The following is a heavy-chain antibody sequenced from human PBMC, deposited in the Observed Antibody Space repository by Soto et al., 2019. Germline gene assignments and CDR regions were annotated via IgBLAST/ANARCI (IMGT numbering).Heavy chain of an antibody. CDR1: GFNFRTTW. V-gene: IGHV3-15*07. Sequence: PGGSLRLSCAASGFNFRTTWMNLVRKAPGKGLEWVGHIKSGRDGGTADYAAPVKDRFFISRDDSERTVSLHMNRLKVEDTSVYYCTTHSYYAYAFWGQGTLVTVSS. J-gene: IGHJ1*01. CDR2: IKSGRDGGTA. D-gene: IGHD1-26*01. CDR3: TTHSYYAYAF.